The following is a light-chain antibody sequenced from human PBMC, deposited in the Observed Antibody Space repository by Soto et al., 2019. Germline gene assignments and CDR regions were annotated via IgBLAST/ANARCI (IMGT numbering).Light chain of an antibody. CDR2: DVS. J-gene: IGLJ1*01. CDR3: SSYISSSTLV. V-gene: IGLV2-14*01. CDR1: SSDVGGYTY. Sequence: QSALTQPASVSGSPGQSITISCTGTSSDVGGYTYVSWYQQHPGKAPKLMIYDVSNRPSGVSNRFSGSKSGNTASLTISGLQAEDEADYYCSSYISSSTLVFGTGTKLTVL.